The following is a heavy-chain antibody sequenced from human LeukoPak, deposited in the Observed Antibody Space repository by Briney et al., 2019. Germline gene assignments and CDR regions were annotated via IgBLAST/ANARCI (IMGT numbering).Heavy chain of an antibody. V-gene: IGHV3-23*01. CDR1: GFTFDDYA. D-gene: IGHD6-19*01. J-gene: IGHJ3*02. Sequence: GGSLRLSCAASGFTFDDYAMSWVRQAPGKGLEWVSGITGNGGSTNYADSVKGRFTISRDNSKNTLYLQMSSLRAEDTAVYYCTGGGWSTDAFDIWGQGTMVTVSS. CDR3: TGGGWSTDAFDI. CDR2: ITGNGGST.